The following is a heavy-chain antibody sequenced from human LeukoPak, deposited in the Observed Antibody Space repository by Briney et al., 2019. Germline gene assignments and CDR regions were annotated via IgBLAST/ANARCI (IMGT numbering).Heavy chain of an antibody. V-gene: IGHV4-34*01. Sequence: SETLSLTCAVYGGSFSGYYWSWIRQPPGKGLEWIGEINHSGSTNYNPSLKSRVTISVDTSKNQFSLKLSSVTAADTAVYFCARGSSNVAARNNWFDPWGQGTLVTVSS. J-gene: IGHJ5*02. CDR3: ARGSSNVAARNNWFDP. D-gene: IGHD6-6*01. CDR2: INHSGST. CDR1: GGSFSGYY.